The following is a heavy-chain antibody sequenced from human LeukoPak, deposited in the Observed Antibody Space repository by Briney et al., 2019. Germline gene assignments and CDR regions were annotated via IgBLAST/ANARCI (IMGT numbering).Heavy chain of an antibody. CDR3: ASSHDSSGND. CDR1: GFSFSSYW. D-gene: IGHD3-22*01. J-gene: IGHJ4*02. V-gene: IGHV3-7*01. CDR2: IKYDGSHK. Sequence: GGSLRLSCVASGFSFSSYWMAWVHQAPGKGLEWVANIKYDGSHKYYVDSVKGRFTISRDNAKNSVYLQMNSLRVDDTAVYFCASSHDSSGNDWGQGTMVTVSS.